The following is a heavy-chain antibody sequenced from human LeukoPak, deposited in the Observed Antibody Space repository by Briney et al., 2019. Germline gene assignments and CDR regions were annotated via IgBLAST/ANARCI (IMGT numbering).Heavy chain of an antibody. J-gene: IGHJ4*02. D-gene: IGHD3-10*01. V-gene: IGHV3-66*01. CDR3: ARDRGSGLDY. CDR1: GFTVSNNY. CDR2: IYSGGYT. Sequence: GGSLRLSCADSGFTVSNNYMSWVRQAPGKGLEWVSVIYSGGYTYYADSVKGRFTISRDNSKNTLYLQMNSLRAEDTAVYYCARDRGSGLDYWGQGTLVTVSS.